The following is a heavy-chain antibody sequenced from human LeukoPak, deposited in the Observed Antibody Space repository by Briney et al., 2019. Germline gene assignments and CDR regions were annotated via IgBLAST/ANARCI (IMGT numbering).Heavy chain of an antibody. J-gene: IGHJ4*02. Sequence: GASVKVSCNTSGYTFTTYDINWVRQAPGQGLEWMGRISAYNGYTNYGQKFQGRVTMTTDTSTNTAYMELRSLRSDDTAVYYCARVGTGTRSFDSWGQGTLVTVSS. CDR1: GYTFTTYD. D-gene: IGHD1/OR15-1a*01. CDR2: ISAYNGYT. CDR3: ARVGTGTRSFDS. V-gene: IGHV1-18*01.